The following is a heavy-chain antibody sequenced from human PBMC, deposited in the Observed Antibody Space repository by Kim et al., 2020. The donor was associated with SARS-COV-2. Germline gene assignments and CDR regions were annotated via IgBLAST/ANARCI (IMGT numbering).Heavy chain of an antibody. CDR2: IKEDGSEK. CDR3: ARARDENYVRGSYRFGGFDY. D-gene: IGHD3-16*02. CDR1: GFTFRSYW. V-gene: IGHV3-7*01. J-gene: IGHJ4*02. Sequence: GGSLRLSCAASGFTFRSYWMTWFRQAPGKGLEWVANIKEDGSEKMYVDSVRGRFIISRDNAKSVYLQMTNLRVEDTAVYYCARARDENYVRGSYRFGGFDYWGQGVLVTVSS.